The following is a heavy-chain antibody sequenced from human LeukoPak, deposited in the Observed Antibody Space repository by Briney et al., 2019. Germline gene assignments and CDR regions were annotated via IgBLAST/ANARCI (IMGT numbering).Heavy chain of an antibody. V-gene: IGHV3-23*01. CDR3: ALIPDYYDSSGYPADAFDI. CDR1: GFTFSSYA. J-gene: IGHJ3*02. CDR2: ISGSGGST. Sequence: GGSPRLSCAASGFTFSSYAMSWVRQAPGKGLEWVSAISGSGGSTYYADSVKGRFTISRDNSKNTLYLQMNSLRAEDTAVYYCALIPDYYDSSGYPADAFDIWGQGTMVTVSS. D-gene: IGHD3-22*01.